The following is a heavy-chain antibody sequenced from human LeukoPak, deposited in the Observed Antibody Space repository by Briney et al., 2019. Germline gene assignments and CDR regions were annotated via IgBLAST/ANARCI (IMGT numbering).Heavy chain of an antibody. D-gene: IGHD6-6*01. CDR3: ARAKYSSSSAFDP. CDR1: GYTFTGYY. CDR2: INPNSGGT. Sequence: ASVKVSCKASGYTFTGYYMHWVRQAPGQGLEWMGRINPNSGGTNYAQKFQGRVTMTRDTSISTAYMELSRLRSDDTAVYYCARAKYSSSSAFDPWGQGTLLTVSS. V-gene: IGHV1-2*06. J-gene: IGHJ5*02.